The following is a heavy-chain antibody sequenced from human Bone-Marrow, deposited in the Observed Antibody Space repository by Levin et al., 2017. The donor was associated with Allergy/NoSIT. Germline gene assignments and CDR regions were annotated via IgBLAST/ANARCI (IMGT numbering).Heavy chain of an antibody. CDR2: IKSKAHGGTT. CDR3: ATDVDRHDDGDFDY. CDR1: GFTFSSVW. Sequence: GGSLRLSCAVSGFTFSSVWMSWVRQAPGKGLEWIGRIKSKAHGGTTDYAAPVKDRFTISRDDSKSTMYLQMNTLKIEDTAVYICATDVDRHDDGDFDYWGQGTLVTVSS. D-gene: IGHD1-1*01. V-gene: IGHV3-15*01. J-gene: IGHJ4*02.